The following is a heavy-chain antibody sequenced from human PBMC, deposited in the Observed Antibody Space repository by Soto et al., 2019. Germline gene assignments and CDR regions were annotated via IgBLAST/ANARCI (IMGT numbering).Heavy chain of an antibody. Sequence: EVHLLEAGGGLVQPGGSLRLSCAASGFIFSNYAVSWVRQAPGKGLEWVSGISGSGGLTYYADSVKGRFTISRDNSRDTLYLQMNSLRAEDTAVYYCAKLRGSTYYYHMEVWGKGTTVTVSS. CDR2: ISGSGGLT. CDR3: AKLRGSTYYYHMEV. D-gene: IGHD3-16*01. J-gene: IGHJ6*03. V-gene: IGHV3-23*01. CDR1: GFIFSNYA.